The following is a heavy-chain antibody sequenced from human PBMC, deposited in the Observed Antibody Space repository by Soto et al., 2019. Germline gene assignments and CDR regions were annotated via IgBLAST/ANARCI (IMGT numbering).Heavy chain of an antibody. D-gene: IGHD1-7*01. CDR2: IYRTGST. V-gene: IGHV4-4*02. Sequence: TLSLACAASVGSFTSNNWGTFVRQPPGQGLEWIGEIYRTGSTNYNPSLKSRVTISLDKSENQFSLKVTSLAAADTAVYYCASRDPGTSVDYWGQGTLVTVSS. J-gene: IGHJ4*02. CDR3: ASRDPGTSVDY. CDR1: VGSFTSNNW.